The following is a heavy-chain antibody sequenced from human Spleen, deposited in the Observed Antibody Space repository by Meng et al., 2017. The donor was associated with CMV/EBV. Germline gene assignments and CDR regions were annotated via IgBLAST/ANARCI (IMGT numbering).Heavy chain of an antibody. CDR1: GFTFSSYA. Sequence: GESLKISCAASGFTFSSYAMSWVRQTPGKGLEWISYITSSSATIYHSDSVKGRFTISRDNAKDSLYLQLNSLRAEDTAVYYCVRGYSTNWNQPAYFDYWGQGALVTVSS. V-gene: IGHV3-48*04. J-gene: IGHJ4*02. CDR2: ITSSSATI. D-gene: IGHD1-1*01. CDR3: VRGYSTNWNQPAYFDY.